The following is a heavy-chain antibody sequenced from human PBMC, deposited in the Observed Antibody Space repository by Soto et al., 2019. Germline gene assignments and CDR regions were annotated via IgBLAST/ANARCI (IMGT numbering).Heavy chain of an antibody. V-gene: IGHV3-23*01. D-gene: IGHD6-13*01. CDR2: ISGSGGST. CDR3: AKSPVAHAADGRGGGGYFDY. CDR1: GFTFSTYA. Sequence: EVQLLESGGGLVQPGGSLRLSCAASGFTFSTYAMTWVRQAPGKGLEWVSIISGSGGSTYYADSVKGRFTISRDNSKITLYLQMNSLRADETAMYYCAKSPVAHAADGRGGGGYFDYWGQGTLVTVSS. J-gene: IGHJ4*02.